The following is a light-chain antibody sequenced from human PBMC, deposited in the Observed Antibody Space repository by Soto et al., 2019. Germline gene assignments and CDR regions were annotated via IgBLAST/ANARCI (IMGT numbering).Light chain of an antibody. V-gene: IGKV1-9*01. CDR1: DDITNS. Sequence: DIQLTQSPSFLSASVGDRVTITCRASDDITNSLAWYHQKPGKTPKFLISTVSTFQGGVRSRFSGCGSGTEFTLTISDLLPEDFATYYCQQVHSYPITFGQGTRLDI. CDR3: QQVHSYPIT. J-gene: IGKJ5*01. CDR2: TVS.